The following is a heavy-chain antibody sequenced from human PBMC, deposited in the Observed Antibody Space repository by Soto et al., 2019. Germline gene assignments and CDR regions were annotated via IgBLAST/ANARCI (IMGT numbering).Heavy chain of an antibody. CDR1: GFNFMDYY. V-gene: IGHV3-11*01. Sequence: NPGGSLRLSCAASGFNFMDYYMTWSRQAPGKGLEWVSYIRSSDSDTFNADSVKGRFTISRDNAKKSLYLQMNSLRIEDMAVYYCARGSRDGYNEVAFDMWGQGTMVTVSS. J-gene: IGHJ3*02. CDR2: IRSSDSDT. CDR3: ARGSRDGYNEVAFDM. D-gene: IGHD5-12*01.